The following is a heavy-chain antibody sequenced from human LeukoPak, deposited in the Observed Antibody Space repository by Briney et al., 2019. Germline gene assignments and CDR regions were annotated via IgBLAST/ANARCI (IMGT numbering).Heavy chain of an antibody. Sequence: GGSLRLSCAASGFTFSSYSMNWVRQAPGKGLEWVSSISSSSSYIYYADSVKGRFTISRDNAKNSLYLQMNSLRGEDTAMYYCARVQGGGYRTADYWGQGTLVTVSS. CDR1: GFTFSSYS. CDR2: ISSSSSYI. CDR3: ARVQGGGYRTADY. J-gene: IGHJ4*02. V-gene: IGHV3-21*01. D-gene: IGHD6-19*01.